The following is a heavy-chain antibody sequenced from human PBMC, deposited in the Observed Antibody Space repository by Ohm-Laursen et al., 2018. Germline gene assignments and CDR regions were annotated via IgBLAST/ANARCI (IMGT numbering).Heavy chain of an antibody. Sequence: ASVKVSCKASGYTFSSYDIIWVRQASGQGPEWMGWMNPNSHNTGYARKFRGRVSMTSDSSISTAYMELYSLTSEDTATYYCARSRYTYGDRLDYWGQGTQVTVSS. CDR3: ARSRYTYGDRLDY. CDR1: GYTFSSYD. CDR2: MNPNSHNT. D-gene: IGHD5-18*01. J-gene: IGHJ4*02. V-gene: IGHV1-8*01.